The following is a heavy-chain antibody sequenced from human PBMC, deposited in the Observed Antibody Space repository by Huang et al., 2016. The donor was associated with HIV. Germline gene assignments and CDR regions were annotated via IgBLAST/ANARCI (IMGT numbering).Heavy chain of an antibody. Sequence: QLQLQESGPGLVKPSDTLSLNCTISGGSIKSRNYYGGWVRQAPGKGLEWIGDIYYSGSRYYDPSLRSRVSLSVDTSKNQFTLKVNAVIAADTAVYYCARRQGSGYYFYFDYWGRGIPVTVSA. V-gene: IGHV4-39*01. J-gene: IGHJ4*02. CDR2: IYYSGSR. D-gene: IGHD3-22*01. CDR3: ARRQGSGYYFYFDY. CDR1: GGSIKSRNYY.